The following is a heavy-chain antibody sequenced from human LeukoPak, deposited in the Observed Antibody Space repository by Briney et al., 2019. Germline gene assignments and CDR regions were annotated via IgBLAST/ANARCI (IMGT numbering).Heavy chain of an antibody. CDR3: ARDVTYHGGDWFDP. D-gene: IGHD4-23*01. CDR1: AFTFSSYS. J-gene: IGHJ5*02. CDR2: ISSTASSI. V-gene: IGHV3-48*04. Sequence: LPGGSLRLSCAASAFTFSSYSMSWVRQAPGKGLEWVSYISSTASSIYYADSVKGRFTISRDNAKNSLYLQMNSLRAEDTAVYYCARDVTYHGGDWFDPWGQGTLVTVSS.